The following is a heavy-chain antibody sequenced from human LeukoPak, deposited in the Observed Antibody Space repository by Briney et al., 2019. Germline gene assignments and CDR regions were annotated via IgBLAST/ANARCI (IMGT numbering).Heavy chain of an antibody. D-gene: IGHD1-14*01. J-gene: IGHJ4*02. V-gene: IGHV3-30-3*01. CDR3: ARDPYRDAPDYFDY. CDR1: GFTFSSYW. Sequence: GGSLRLSCAASGFTFSSYWMSWVRQAPGKGLEWVAVISDDGTFTLYGDSVRGRFTISRDSSKNTLYLQMNSLRPEDTAVYYCARDPYRDAPDYFDYWGQGTLVTVSS. CDR2: ISDDGTFT.